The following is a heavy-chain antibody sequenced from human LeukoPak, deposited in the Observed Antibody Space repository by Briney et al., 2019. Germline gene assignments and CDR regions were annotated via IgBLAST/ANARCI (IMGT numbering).Heavy chain of an antibody. CDR1: GYTFTCYY. Sequence: GASVKVSCKASGYTFTCYYMHWVRQAPGQGLEWMGWINPNSGGTNYAQKFQGRVTMTRDTSISTAYLQWSSLKASDTAMYYCARLEVRNWFDPWGQGTLVTVSS. D-gene: IGHD3-10*01. J-gene: IGHJ5*02. CDR3: ARLEVRNWFDP. V-gene: IGHV1-2*02. CDR2: INPNSGGT.